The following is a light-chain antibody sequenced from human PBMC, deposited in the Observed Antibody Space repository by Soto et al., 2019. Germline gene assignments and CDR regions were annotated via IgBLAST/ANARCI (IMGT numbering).Light chain of an antibody. V-gene: IGLV2-23*02. Sequence: QSALTQPASVSGSPGQSITISCTGTSSNVGSYKLVSWYQQHPGKAPKLMIFEVNKRPSGASNRFSGSKSGNTASLTISGLKVEDEADYYCCSSGGSPTYVFGTGTKLTVL. CDR1: SSNVGSYKL. CDR3: CSSGGSPTYV. CDR2: EVN. J-gene: IGLJ1*01.